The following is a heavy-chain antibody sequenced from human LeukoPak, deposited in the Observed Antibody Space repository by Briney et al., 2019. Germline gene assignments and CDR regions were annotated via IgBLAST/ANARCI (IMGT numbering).Heavy chain of an antibody. CDR3: AKGVSGSHAVYFDY. D-gene: IGHD1-26*01. CDR1: GFTFSSYT. V-gene: IGHV3-23*01. J-gene: IGHJ4*02. Sequence: GRSLRLSCAASGFTFSSYTMNWVRQAPGKGLEWVSGISSSGSSTFYANSVKGRFTISRDNSKNTLYLQMNNLRAEDTAVYYCAKGVSGSHAVYFDYWGQGTLVTVSS. CDR2: ISSSGSST.